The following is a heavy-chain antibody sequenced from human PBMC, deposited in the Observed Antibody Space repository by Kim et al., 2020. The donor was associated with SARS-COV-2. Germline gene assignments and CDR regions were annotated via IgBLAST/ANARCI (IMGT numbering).Heavy chain of an antibody. Sequence: GGSLRLSCAASGFTFSSYAMSWVRQAPGKGLEWVSAISGSGGSTYYADSVKGRFTISRDNSKNTLYLQMNSLRAEDTAVYYCAKDLWFGEFGVSGYYYYYGMDVWGQGTTVTVSS. V-gene: IGHV3-23*01. J-gene: IGHJ6*02. CDR3: AKDLWFGEFGVSGYYYYYGMDV. D-gene: IGHD3-10*01. CDR2: ISGSGGST. CDR1: GFTFSSYA.